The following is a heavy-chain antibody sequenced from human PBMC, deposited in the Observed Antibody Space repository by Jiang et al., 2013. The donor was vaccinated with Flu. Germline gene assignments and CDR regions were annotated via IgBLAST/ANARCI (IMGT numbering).Heavy chain of an antibody. CDR2: IIPILGIA. CDR1: GGTFSSYT. J-gene: IGHJ4*02. D-gene: IGHD3-22*01. V-gene: IGHV1-69*04. Sequence: SGAEVKKPGSSVKVSCKASGGTFSSYTISWVRQAPGQGLEWMGRIIPILGIANYAQKFQGRVTITADKSTSTAYMELSSLRSEDTAVYYCARDSMTENDRDYYDSSGFDYWGQGTLVTVSS. CDR3: ARDSMTENDRDYYDSSGFDY.